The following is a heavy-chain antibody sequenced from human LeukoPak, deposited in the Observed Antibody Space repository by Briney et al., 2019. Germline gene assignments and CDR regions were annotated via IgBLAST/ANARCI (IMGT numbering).Heavy chain of an antibody. D-gene: IGHD4-17*01. Sequence: SETLSLTCTVSGGSTSSTNYYWSWIRQPPGKGLEWIANIYYSGSTYYNPSLKSRVTISVDTSKNQFSLKLSSVTAADTAVYYCARLRRYYFDYWGQGTLVTVSS. CDR3: ARLRRYYFDY. CDR1: GGSTSSTNYY. CDR2: IYYSGST. J-gene: IGHJ4*02. V-gene: IGHV4-39*01.